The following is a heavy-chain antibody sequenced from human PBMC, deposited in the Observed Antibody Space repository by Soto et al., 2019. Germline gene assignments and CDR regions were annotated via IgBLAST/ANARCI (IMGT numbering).Heavy chain of an antibody. CDR1: GYPFTSYG. J-gene: IGHJ4*02. D-gene: IGHD2-2*01. CDR2: ISASHGNT. CDR3: ARAPPVSIPQPTDY. V-gene: IGHV1-18*01. Sequence: VASVKVSCKASGYPFTSYGISWVRQAPGHGLEWMGWISASHGNTNYVQKLQGRVTMTTGRSTSTAYMELRSLRSDDTAVYYCARAPPVSIPQPTDYWSQGTLVTLSS.